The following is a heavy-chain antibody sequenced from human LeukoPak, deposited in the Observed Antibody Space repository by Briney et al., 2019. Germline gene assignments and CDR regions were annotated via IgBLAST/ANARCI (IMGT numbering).Heavy chain of an antibody. V-gene: IGHV1-2*02. CDR3: AREDSDSSGYYRQNWFDP. D-gene: IGHD3-22*01. CDR1: GYTFTGYY. CDR2: INPNSGGT. Sequence: GASVKVSCKASGYTFTGYYMHWVRQAPGQGLEWMGWINPNSGGTNYAQKFQGRVTMTRDTSISTAYMELSRLRSDDTAVYYCAREDSDSSGYYRQNWFDPWGQGTLVTVSS. J-gene: IGHJ5*02.